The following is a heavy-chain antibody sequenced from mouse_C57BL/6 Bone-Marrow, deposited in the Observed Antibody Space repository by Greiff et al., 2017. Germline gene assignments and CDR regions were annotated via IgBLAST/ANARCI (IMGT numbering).Heavy chain of an antibody. CDR1: GYTFTDYE. CDR2: IDPETGGT. D-gene: IGHD2-12*01. J-gene: IGHJ2*01. V-gene: IGHV1-15*01. CDR3: TRVGYSLYFDY. Sequence: QVQLQQSGAELVRPGASVTLSCKASGYTFTDYEMHWVKQTPVHGLEWIGAIDPETGGTAYNQKFKGKAILTADKSSSTAYMALRSLTSEDSAVYYCTRVGYSLYFDYWGQGTTLTVSS.